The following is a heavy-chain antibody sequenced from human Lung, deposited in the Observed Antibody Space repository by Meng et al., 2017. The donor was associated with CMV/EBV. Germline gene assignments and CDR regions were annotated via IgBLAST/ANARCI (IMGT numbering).Heavy chain of an antibody. J-gene: IGHJ6*02. Sequence: TXSLTXXVSGGSISSYYWSWIRQPPGKGLEWIGYIYYSGSTNYNPSLKSRVTISVDTSKNQFSLKLSSVTAADTAVYYCARDLGYCSSTSCYYYYGMDVWGQGTXVTVSS. CDR3: ARDLGYCSSTSCYYYYGMDV. CDR1: GGSISSYY. D-gene: IGHD2-2*01. CDR2: IYYSGST. V-gene: IGHV4-59*01.